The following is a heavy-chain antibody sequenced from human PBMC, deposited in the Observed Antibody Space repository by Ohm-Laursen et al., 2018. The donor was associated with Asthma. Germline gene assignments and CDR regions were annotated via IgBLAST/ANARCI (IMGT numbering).Heavy chain of an antibody. Sequence: LSLICAASGFTFSSYGMNWVRQAPGKGLEWVSSVSGSGGASYYADSVKGRFTISRDNSKNTLYLQMNSLRAEDTAVYYCARDRPLYWYFDLWGRGTLVTVSS. CDR3: ARDRPLYWYFDL. CDR1: GFTFSSYG. J-gene: IGHJ2*01. V-gene: IGHV3-23*01. CDR2: VSGSGGAS.